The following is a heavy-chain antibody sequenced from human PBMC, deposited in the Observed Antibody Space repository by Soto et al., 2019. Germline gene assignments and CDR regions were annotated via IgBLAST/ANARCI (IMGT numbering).Heavy chain of an antibody. CDR1: GGSISSYY. J-gene: IGHJ6*02. CDR2: IYTSGST. CDR3: ARDPLNGGPRRRMDV. Sequence: SETLSLTCTVSGGSISSYYWSWIRQPAGKGLEWIGRIYTSGSTNYNPSLKSRVTMSVDTSKNQFSLKLSSVTAADTAVYYCARDPLNGGPRRRMDVWGQGTTVTVSS. D-gene: IGHD2-8*01. V-gene: IGHV4-4*07.